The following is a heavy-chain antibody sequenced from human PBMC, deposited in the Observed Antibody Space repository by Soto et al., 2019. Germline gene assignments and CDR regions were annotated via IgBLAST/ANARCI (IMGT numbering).Heavy chain of an antibody. J-gene: IGHJ4*02. V-gene: IGHV4-30-4*01. D-gene: IGHD4-17*01. CDR1: GGSISSGDYY. CDR2: IYYSGST. Sequence: SETLSLTCTVSGGSISSGDYYWSWIRQPPGKGLEWIGYIYYSGSTYYNPSLKSRVTISVDTSKNQFSLKLSSVTAADTAVYYCARDSRYGDYVIYFDYWGQGTLVTVSS. CDR3: ARDSRYGDYVIYFDY.